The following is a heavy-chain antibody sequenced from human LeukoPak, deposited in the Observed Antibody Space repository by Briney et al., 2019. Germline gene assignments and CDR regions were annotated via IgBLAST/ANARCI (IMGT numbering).Heavy chain of an antibody. D-gene: IGHD3-16*01. Sequence: SQTLSLTCAISGDSVSSNSAGWSWIRQSPSRGLEWLGRTYYRSKWYYNYAASVKGRITINPDTSKNQFSLQLNSVTPEDTAVYYCARGGGAIATWGQGTPVTVSS. V-gene: IGHV6-1*01. J-gene: IGHJ5*02. CDR3: ARGGGAIAT. CDR1: GDSVSSNSAG. CDR2: TYYRSKWYY.